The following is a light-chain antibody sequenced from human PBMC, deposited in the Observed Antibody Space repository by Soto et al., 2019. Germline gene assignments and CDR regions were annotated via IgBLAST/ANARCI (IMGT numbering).Light chain of an antibody. CDR2: EVS. CDR1: SSDIGGYDY. V-gene: IGLV2-14*01. J-gene: IGLJ1*01. CDR3: SSSTGSSTLYV. Sequence: QSVLTQPASVSGSPGQSITISCTGTSSDIGGYDYVSWYQQHPGKVPKLMIFEVSNRPSGVSYRFSGSKSGNTASLTISGLQAEDEAEYYCSSSTGSSTLYVFGTGTKLTVL.